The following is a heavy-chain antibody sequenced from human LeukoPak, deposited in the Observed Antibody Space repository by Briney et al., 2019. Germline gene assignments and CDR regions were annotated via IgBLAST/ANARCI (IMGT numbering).Heavy chain of an antibody. CDR3: ASPGELLRSIDY. Sequence: GGSLRLFCAASGGTFSSYSMNWVRQAPGRGLEWVSSISSSSSYIYYADSVKGRFTISRDNAKNSLYLQMNSLRAEDTAVYYCASPGELLRSIDYWGQGTLVTVSS. CDR2: ISSSSSYI. J-gene: IGHJ4*02. D-gene: IGHD1-26*01. CDR1: GGTFSSYS. V-gene: IGHV3-21*01.